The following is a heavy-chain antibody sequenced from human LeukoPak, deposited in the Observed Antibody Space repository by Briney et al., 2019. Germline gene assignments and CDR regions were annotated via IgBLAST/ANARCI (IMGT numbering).Heavy chain of an antibody. CDR3: ASAPNARYFDY. CDR1: GGSVSSGSYD. Sequence: SGTLSLTCTVSGGSVSSGSYDWSWIRQPPGKGLEWIGYIYYSGSTNYNPSLKSRVTISLDTSKNQFSLKLNSVTAADTAVYYCASAPNARYFDYWGQGTLVTVSS. CDR2: IYYSGST. V-gene: IGHV4-61*01. J-gene: IGHJ4*02.